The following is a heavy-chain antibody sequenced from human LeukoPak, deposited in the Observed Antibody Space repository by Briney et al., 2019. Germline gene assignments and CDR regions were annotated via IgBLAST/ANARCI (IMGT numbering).Heavy chain of an antibody. J-gene: IGHJ4*02. D-gene: IGHD2-15*01. CDR2: ISRYNGNT. CDR1: GYTFTSYG. V-gene: IGHV1-18*01. Sequence: ASVKVSCKASGYTFTSYGISWVRQAPGQGLEWMGWISRYNGNTHYAQKLQGRVTVTTDTSTSTAYMELRSLRFDEPAVYYRARTYCSGGRCYYSDYWGQGTLVTVSS. CDR3: ARTYCSGGRCYYSDY.